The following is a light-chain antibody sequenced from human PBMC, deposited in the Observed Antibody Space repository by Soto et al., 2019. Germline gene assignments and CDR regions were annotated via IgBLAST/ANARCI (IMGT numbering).Light chain of an antibody. J-gene: IGKJ5*01. Sequence: EIVMTQSPATLSVSPGERATLSCRASQSVSSNLAWYQQKPGQTPRLLIYGASTRATRIPARFSGSGSGTEFNLTISSLQAEDFAVYYCQRYNNWPPITFGQGTRLEIK. CDR1: QSVSSN. CDR2: GAS. CDR3: QRYNNWPPIT. V-gene: IGKV3-15*01.